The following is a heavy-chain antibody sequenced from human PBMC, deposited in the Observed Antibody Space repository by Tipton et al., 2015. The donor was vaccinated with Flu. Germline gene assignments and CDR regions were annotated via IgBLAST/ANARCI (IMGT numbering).Heavy chain of an antibody. D-gene: IGHD1-1*01. Sequence: GSLRLSCTASGFTFRTYGMHWVRQAPGKGLEWVANINQDGSEKYYVDSLKGRFTISRDNAKNSLYLQINSLRAEDTAVYYCARSPWTSAGHWGQGTLVTVSS. CDR3: ARSPWTSAGH. CDR1: GFTFRTYG. CDR2: INQDGSEK. V-gene: IGHV3-7*01. J-gene: IGHJ4*02.